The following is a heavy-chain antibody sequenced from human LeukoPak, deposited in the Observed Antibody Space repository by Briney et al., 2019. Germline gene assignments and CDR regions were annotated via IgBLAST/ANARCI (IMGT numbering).Heavy chain of an antibody. CDR3: AKDPYGSGNSNCFDP. V-gene: IGHV3-9*01. CDR2: ISWNSGSI. Sequence: GGSLRLSCAASGFTFDDYATHWVRQAPGKGLEWVSGISWNSGSIVYADSVRGRFTISRDNAKNSLYLQMNSLRAEDTALYYCAKDPYGSGNSNCFDPWGQGTLVTVSS. CDR1: GFTFDDYA. D-gene: IGHD3-10*01. J-gene: IGHJ5*02.